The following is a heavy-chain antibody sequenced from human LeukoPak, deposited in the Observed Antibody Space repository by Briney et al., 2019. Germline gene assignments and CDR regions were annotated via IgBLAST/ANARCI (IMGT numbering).Heavy chain of an antibody. CDR1: GGSISSSSYY. Sequence: SETPSLTCTVSGGSISSSSYYWGWIRQPPGKGLEWIGSIYYSGSTYYNPSLKSRFTISVETPKNQFSLKLSSVTAADTAVFYCARLQLRSRIFDYWGQGNLVIVSS. D-gene: IGHD5-12*01. V-gene: IGHV4-39*01. CDR2: IYYSGST. J-gene: IGHJ4*02. CDR3: ARLQLRSRIFDY.